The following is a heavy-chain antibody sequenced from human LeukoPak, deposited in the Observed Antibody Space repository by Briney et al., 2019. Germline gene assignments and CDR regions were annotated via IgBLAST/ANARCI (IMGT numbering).Heavy chain of an antibody. D-gene: IGHD6-19*01. J-gene: IGHJ4*02. V-gene: IGHV3-30*18. CDR2: ISYDGSNK. CDR3: AKLATAVASIDY. CDR1: GFTFSSYG. Sequence: GGSLRLSCAASGFTFSSYGMHWVRQAPGKGLEWVAVISYDGSNKYYADSVKGRFTISRDDSKNTLYLQMNSLRAEDTAVYYCAKLATAVASIDYWGQGTLVTVSS.